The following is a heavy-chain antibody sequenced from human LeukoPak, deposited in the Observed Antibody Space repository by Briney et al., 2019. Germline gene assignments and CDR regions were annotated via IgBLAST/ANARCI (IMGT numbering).Heavy chain of an antibody. J-gene: IGHJ3*02. Sequence: ASVKVSCKASGYTFTGYYMHWVRQAPGQGLEWMGRINPNSGGTTYAQKFQGRFTINRDSPISTAYMELSRLRSDDTAVYYCAREGGIAAAGNAFDIWGQGTMVTVSS. CDR3: AREGGIAAAGNAFDI. CDR2: INPNSGGT. V-gene: IGHV1-2*06. CDR1: GYTFTGYY. D-gene: IGHD6-13*01.